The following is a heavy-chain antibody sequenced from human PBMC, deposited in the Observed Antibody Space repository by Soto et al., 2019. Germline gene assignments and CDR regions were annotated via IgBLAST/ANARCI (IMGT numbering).Heavy chain of an antibody. CDR2: IYYSGST. J-gene: IGHJ6*02. Sequence: PSETLSLTCTVSGGSISSYYWSWIRQPPGKGLEWIGYIYYSGSTNYNPSLKSRVTISVDTSKNQFSLKLSSVTAADTAVYYCARVITGTTIGFSDYYYGTDVWGQGTTVTVSS. V-gene: IGHV4-59*01. D-gene: IGHD1-7*01. CDR1: GGSISSYY. CDR3: ARVITGTTIGFSDYYYGTDV.